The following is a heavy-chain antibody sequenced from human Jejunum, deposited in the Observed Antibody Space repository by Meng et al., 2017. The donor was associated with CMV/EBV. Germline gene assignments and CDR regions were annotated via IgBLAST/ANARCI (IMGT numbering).Heavy chain of an antibody. V-gene: IGHV3-30*04. CDR2: ISYGGSDK. Sequence: FSSYAMYWVRQAPGKGLEWVAVISYGGSDKYYADSVKGRFTISRDISKNTLYLQMSSLRAEDTAVYFCARARLPSRPIRDYYGMDVWGQGTTVTVSS. CDR3: ARARLPSRPIRDYYGMDV. D-gene: IGHD6-6*01. CDR1: FSSYA. J-gene: IGHJ6*02.